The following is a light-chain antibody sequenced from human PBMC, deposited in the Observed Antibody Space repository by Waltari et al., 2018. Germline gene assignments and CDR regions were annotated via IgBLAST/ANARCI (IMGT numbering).Light chain of an antibody. Sequence: QSALTQPASVSGSPGQSITISCTGTTYDIGYYDYVSWYQQHLGRAPKVIIYDFRERPSGVSARFSGSKSGNTDSLSISGLQADDEADYYCSSHTTRSTWVFGGGTKLTVL. CDR3: SSHTTRSTWV. J-gene: IGLJ3*02. CDR1: TYDIGYYDY. V-gene: IGLV2-14*03. CDR2: DFR.